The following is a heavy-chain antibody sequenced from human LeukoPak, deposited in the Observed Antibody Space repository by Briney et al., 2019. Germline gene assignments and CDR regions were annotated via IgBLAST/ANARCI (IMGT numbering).Heavy chain of an antibody. D-gene: IGHD3-10*01. V-gene: IGHV1-46*01. J-gene: IGHJ4*02. CDR3: ARGLPTGFGSKAY. CDR1: GNVSTNEY. Sequence: ASVKVSCKSSGNVSTNEYMHWVRQAPGQGLEWMGVINLNSGATYYVQNFQGRVSMTRDTSTGTVFMELTSLRSDATAVCYCARGLPTGFGSKAYWGQGTLVTVSS. CDR2: INLNSGAT.